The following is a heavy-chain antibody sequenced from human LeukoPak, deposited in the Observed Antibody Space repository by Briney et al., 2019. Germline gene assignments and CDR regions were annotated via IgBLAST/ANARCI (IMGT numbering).Heavy chain of an antibody. V-gene: IGHV4-38-2*02. CDR2: IYHSGST. CDR1: GYSISSGYY. CDR3: ARVGAAGDYYFDY. Sequence: TSETLSLTCTVSGYSISSGYYWGWIRQPPGKGLEWIGSIYHSGSTYYNPSLKSRVTISVDTSKNQFSLKLSSVTAADTAVYYCARVGAAGDYYFDYWGQGTLVTVSS. J-gene: IGHJ4*02. D-gene: IGHD6-13*01.